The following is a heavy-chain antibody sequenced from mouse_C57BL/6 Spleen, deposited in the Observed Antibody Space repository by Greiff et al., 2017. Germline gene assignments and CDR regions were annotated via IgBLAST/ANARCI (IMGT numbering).Heavy chain of an antibody. CDR3: ARHDVAGFGY. CDR2: ISSGSSTI. V-gene: IGHV5-17*01. J-gene: IGHJ3*01. CDR1: GFTFSDYG. Sequence: EVQVVESGGGLVKPGGSLKLSCAASGFTFSDYGMHWVRQAPEKGLEWVAYISSGSSTIYYADTVKGRFTISRDNAKNTLFLQMTSLRSEDTAQYYCARHDVAGFGYWGQGTLVTVSA. D-gene: IGHD2-3*01.